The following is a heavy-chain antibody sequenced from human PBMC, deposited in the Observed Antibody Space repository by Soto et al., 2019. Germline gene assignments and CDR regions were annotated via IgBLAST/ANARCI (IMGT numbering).Heavy chain of an antibody. CDR2: IKQDGSEE. Sequence: EVQLVESGGGLVQPGGSLRLSCAASGFTFSSYWMSWFRQAPGKGLEWVANIKQDGSEENYVDSVKGRFTISRDNAKNALYLQINSLRVEATAVYYCAREIAARLWGKGTTVTVSS. CDR3: AREIAARL. V-gene: IGHV3-7*01. D-gene: IGHD6-13*01. CDR1: GFTFSSYW. J-gene: IGHJ6*04.